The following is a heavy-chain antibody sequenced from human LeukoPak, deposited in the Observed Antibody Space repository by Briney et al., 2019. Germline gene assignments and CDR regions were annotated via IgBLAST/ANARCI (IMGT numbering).Heavy chain of an antibody. D-gene: IGHD2-2*01. CDR1: GLTFSSYA. V-gene: IGHV3-23*01. J-gene: IGHJ6*02. CDR3: AKEEYSTRYYYYGMDV. Sequence: GGSLRLSCAASGLTFSSYAMSWVRQAPGKGLEWVSAISGGGDSTFYADSVKGRFTISRDNSKNTLYLQMSSLRAEDTAIYYCAKEEYSTRYYYYGMDVWGQGTTVTVSS. CDR2: ISGGGDST.